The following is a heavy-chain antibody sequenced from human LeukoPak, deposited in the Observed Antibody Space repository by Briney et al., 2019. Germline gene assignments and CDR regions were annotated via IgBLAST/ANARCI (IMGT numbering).Heavy chain of an antibody. CDR1: GYTFTGYY. J-gene: IGHJ3*02. CDR3: ARVSVVFLEWLLHDKCDAFDI. CDR2: INPNSGGT. D-gene: IGHD3-3*01. V-gene: IGHV1-2*06. Sequence: ASVKVSCKASGYTFTGYYMHWVRQAPGQGIEWMGRINPNSGGTNNAQKFQCMVTMTRDTSISTAYMELSRLRSDDTAVYYCARVSVVFLEWLLHDKCDAFDIWGQGTMVTVSS.